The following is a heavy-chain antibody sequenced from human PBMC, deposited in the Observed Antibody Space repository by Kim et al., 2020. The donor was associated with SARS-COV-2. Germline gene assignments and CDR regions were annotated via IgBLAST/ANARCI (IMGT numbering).Heavy chain of an antibody. CDR2: IYYSGST. D-gene: IGHD3-10*01. V-gene: IGHV4-59*01. J-gene: IGHJ3*02. CDR3: ARDITMVRGVIITDAFDI. CDR1: GGSISSYY. Sequence: SETLSLTCTVSGGSISSYYWSWIRQPPGKGLEWIGYIYYSGSTNYNPSLKSRVTISVDTSKNQFSLKLSSVTAADTAVYYCARDITMVRGVIITDAFDIWGQGTMVTVSS.